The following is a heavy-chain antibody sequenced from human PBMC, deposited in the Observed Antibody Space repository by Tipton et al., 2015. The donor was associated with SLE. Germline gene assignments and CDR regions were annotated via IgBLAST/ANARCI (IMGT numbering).Heavy chain of an antibody. CDR3: ARDRGRWELDAFDV. Sequence: GSLRLSCAVSGITVSRNYMMWVRQAPGRGLEWVSLIYSDGTTQYADSVNGRFTVTRDNSKNTVHLQMNSLRVEDTAVYYCARDRGRWELDAFDVWGPGTRVTVSS. V-gene: IGHV3-66*02. CDR2: IYSDGTT. J-gene: IGHJ3*01. CDR1: GITVSRNY. D-gene: IGHD1-26*01.